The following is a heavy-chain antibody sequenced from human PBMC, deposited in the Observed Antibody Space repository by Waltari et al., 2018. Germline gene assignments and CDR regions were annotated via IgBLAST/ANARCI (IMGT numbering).Heavy chain of an antibody. CDR1: GFPFSNAW. CDR2: IKPDGTEK. D-gene: IGHD3-3*01. Sequence: VVSGGGLVQPGGSLRLSCAASGFPFSNAWMSWVRQAPGKGLEWVANIKPDGTEKYYVASVWGRFTISRDNTQNSLSLQLSTLRDEDSGRYFCARDWSGSGRGINFWGQGTLVTVSS. V-gene: IGHV3-7*01. CDR3: ARDWSGSGRGINF. J-gene: IGHJ4*02.